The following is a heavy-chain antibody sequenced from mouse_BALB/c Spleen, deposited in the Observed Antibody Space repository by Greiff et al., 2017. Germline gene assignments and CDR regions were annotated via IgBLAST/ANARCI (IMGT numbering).Heavy chain of an antibody. CDR2: ISYDGSN. V-gene: IGHV3-6*02. J-gene: IGHJ4*01. CDR3: AREGGQLGLPLAMDY. Sequence: EVQLQESGPGLVKPSQSLSLTCSVTGYSITSGYYWNWIRQFPGNKLEWMGYISYDGSNNYNPSLKNRISITRDTSKNQFFLKLNSVTTEDTATYYCAREGGQLGLPLAMDYWGQGTSVTVSS. CDR1: GYSITSGYY. D-gene: IGHD3-2*01.